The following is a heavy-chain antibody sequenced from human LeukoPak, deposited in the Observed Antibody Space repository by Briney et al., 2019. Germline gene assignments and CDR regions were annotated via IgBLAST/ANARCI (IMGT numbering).Heavy chain of an antibody. CDR2: IYYSGST. CDR3: ARDSAYYYDSIGLDY. V-gene: IGHV4-30-4*02. J-gene: IGHJ4*02. Sequence: WVRQPPGKGLEWIGYIYYSGSTYYNPSLKSRVTISVDTSKNQFSLKLSSVTAADTAVYYCARDSAYYYDSIGLDYWGQGNLVTVSS. D-gene: IGHD3-22*01.